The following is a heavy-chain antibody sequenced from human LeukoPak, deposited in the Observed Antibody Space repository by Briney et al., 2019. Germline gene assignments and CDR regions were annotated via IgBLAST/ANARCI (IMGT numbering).Heavy chain of an antibody. J-gene: IGHJ5*02. V-gene: IGHV4-59*06. CDR1: GGSISSHY. D-gene: IGHD3-22*01. Sequence: SAPLSLTCTVSGGSISSHYWSWIRQHPGKGLEWIGYIYYSGSTYYNPSLKSRVTISVDTSKNQFSLKLSSVTAADTAVYYCARASDSGGFYTKWFDPWGQGTLVTVSS. CDR2: IYYSGST. CDR3: ARASDSGGFYTKWFDP.